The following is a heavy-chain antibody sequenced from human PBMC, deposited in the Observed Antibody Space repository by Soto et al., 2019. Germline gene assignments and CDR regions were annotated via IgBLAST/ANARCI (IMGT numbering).Heavy chain of an antibody. V-gene: IGHV4-30-2*01. CDR1: GGSISSGGYS. D-gene: IGHD5-12*01. CDR3: AAGGGLPRYY. J-gene: IGHJ4*02. CDR2: IYHSGST. Sequence: QLQLQEFGSGLVKPSQTLSLTCAVSGGSISSGGYSWSWIRQPPGKGLEWIGYIYHSGSTYYNPSLKSRVTISVDRSKNQFSLKLSSVTAADTAVYYCAAGGGLPRYYWGQGTLVTVSS.